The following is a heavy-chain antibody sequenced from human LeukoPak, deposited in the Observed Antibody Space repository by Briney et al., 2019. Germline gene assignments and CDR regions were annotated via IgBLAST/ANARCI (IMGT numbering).Heavy chain of an antibody. J-gene: IGHJ5*02. V-gene: IGHV4-39*07. CDR2: INHSGST. CDR3: ARLSYYYDSSGPPPTWFDP. Sequence: SETLSLTCTVSGGSISSSSYYWGWIRQPPGKGLEWIGEINHSGSTNYNPSLKSRVTISVDTSKNQFSLKLSSVTAADTAVYYCARLSYYYDSSGPPPTWFDPWGQGTLVTVSS. D-gene: IGHD3-22*01. CDR1: GGSISSSSYY.